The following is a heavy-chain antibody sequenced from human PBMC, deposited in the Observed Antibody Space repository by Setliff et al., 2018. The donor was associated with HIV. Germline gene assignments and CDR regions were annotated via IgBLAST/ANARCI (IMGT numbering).Heavy chain of an antibody. CDR1: GYTFTSYG. Sequence: GASVKVSCKASGYTFTSYGISWVRQAPGQGREWMGWISAYNGNTNYAQKLQGRDTMTTDTSTSTAYMELRSLRTDDTAVYYCARAPELYSGSYDAFDIWGQGTMVTVSS. J-gene: IGHJ3*02. V-gene: IGHV1-18*01. CDR3: ARAPELYSGSYDAFDI. D-gene: IGHD1-26*01. CDR2: ISAYNGNT.